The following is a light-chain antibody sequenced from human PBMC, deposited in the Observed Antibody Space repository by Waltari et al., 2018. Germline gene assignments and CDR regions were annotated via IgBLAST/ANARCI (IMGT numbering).Light chain of an antibody. CDR1: QSITSN. J-gene: IGKJ4*01. CDR3: QQYNNWLPLT. V-gene: IGKV3-15*01. Sequence: EIVLTQSPVILSVSPGERTTLSCRASQSITSNLAWYQQKPGQSPRLLIYGASIRAAGIPARFSGSGSGTEFTLTISSLQSEDFAFYYCQQYNNWLPLTFGGGTKVEIK. CDR2: GAS.